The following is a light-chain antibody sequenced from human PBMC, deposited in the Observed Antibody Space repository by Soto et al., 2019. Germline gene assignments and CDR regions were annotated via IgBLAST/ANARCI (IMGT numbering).Light chain of an antibody. CDR1: QSVSTY. V-gene: IGKV3-11*01. CDR3: HQRYSWPHT. Sequence: EIVLTQSPATLSLSPGERATLSCRASQSVSTYLGWYQEKPGQPPRLLISEASKRATGIPARFSGSGSGTDFTLTISSLEPEDFVIYFCHQRYSWPHTFGQGTKLEI. CDR2: EAS. J-gene: IGKJ2*01.